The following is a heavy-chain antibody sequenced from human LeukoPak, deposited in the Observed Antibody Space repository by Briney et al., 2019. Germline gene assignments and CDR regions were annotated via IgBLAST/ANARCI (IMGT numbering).Heavy chain of an antibody. CDR3: ATDWDTQLWLLPDAFDI. V-gene: IGHV3-21*01. CDR2: ISSSSSYI. CDR1: GFTFSSYS. Sequence: GGSLRLSCAASGFTFSSYSMNWVRQAPGKGLEWVSSISSSSSYIYYADSVKGRFTISRDNAKNSLYLQMNSLRAEDTAVYYCATDWDTQLWLLPDAFDIWGQGTMVTVSS. D-gene: IGHD5-18*01. J-gene: IGHJ3*02.